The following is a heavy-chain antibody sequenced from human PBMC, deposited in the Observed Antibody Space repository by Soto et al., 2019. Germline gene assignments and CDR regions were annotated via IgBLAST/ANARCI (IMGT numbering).Heavy chain of an antibody. V-gene: IGHV1-69*13. CDR1: GGTFSSYA. D-gene: IGHD6-13*01. Sequence: SVKVSCKASGGTFSSYAISWVRQAPGQGLEWMGGIVPIFGTANYAQKFQGRVTITADESTSTAYMELSSLRSEDTAVYYCARDRSEAAAGTRWFDPWGQGTLVTVSS. J-gene: IGHJ5*02. CDR3: ARDRSEAAAGTRWFDP. CDR2: IVPIFGTA.